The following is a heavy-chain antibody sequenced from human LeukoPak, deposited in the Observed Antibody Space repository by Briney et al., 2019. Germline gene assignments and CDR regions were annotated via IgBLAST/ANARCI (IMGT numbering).Heavy chain of an antibody. D-gene: IGHD3-10*01. V-gene: IGHV3-23*01. CDR1: GFTFGDYA. CDR3: ARAAGHGGFDP. J-gene: IGHJ5*02. Sequence: GRSLRLSCTASGFTFGDYAMTWVRQAPGKGLEWVSAISGSGGSTYYADSVKGRFTISRDNAKDSLYLQMNSLRAEDTAVYYCARAAGHGGFDPWGQGTLVTVSS. CDR2: ISGSGGST.